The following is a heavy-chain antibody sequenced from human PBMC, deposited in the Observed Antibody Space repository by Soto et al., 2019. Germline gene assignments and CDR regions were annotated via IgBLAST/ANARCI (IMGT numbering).Heavy chain of an antibody. CDR1: GYSFTTYG. Sequence: QVQLVQSGAEVRQPGASVKVSCKSSGYSFTTYGMSWVRQAPGQGLEYMGSINGYGHGAKYVQRFQGRFSMTTDTSTNTVYMDLRSLTSDDTAVYYCVRDLNGDFYYWGQGTLVIVSP. J-gene: IGHJ4*02. D-gene: IGHD3-10*01. CDR3: VRDLNGDFYY. CDR2: INGYGHGA. V-gene: IGHV1-18*01.